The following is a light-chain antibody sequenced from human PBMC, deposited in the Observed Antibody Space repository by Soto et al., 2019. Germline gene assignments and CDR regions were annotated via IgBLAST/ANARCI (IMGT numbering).Light chain of an antibody. Sequence: EIVMTQSPATLSVSPGERATLSCRASQSVSPNLAWYQQKPGQAPRLLIYAASSRATGTPDRFSGSGSGTDFTLTISRLEPEDSAVYYCQQYGTSPWTFGQGTKVDNK. CDR2: AAS. CDR1: QSVSPN. CDR3: QQYGTSPWT. J-gene: IGKJ1*01. V-gene: IGKV3-20*01.